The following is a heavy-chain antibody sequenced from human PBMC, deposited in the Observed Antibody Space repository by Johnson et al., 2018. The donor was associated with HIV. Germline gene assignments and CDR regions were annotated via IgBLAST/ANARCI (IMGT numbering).Heavy chain of an antibody. CDR1: GFTFSSSA. J-gene: IGHJ3*02. Sequence: QEQLVESGGGVVQPGRSLRLSCAASGFTFSSSAMHWVRQAPGKGLEWVAVISYDGSNKYYADSVKGRFTISRDNSKNTLYLQMNSLRAEDTAVYYCARVPNDAFDIWGQGTMVTVSS. V-gene: IGHV3-30-3*01. CDR2: ISYDGSNK. CDR3: ARVPNDAFDI.